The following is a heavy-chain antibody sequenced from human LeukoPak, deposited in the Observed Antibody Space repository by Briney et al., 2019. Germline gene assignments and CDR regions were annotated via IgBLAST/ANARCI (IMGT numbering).Heavy chain of an antibody. Sequence: ASVKVSCKASGYTFTSYDINWVRQATGQGLEWMGWMNPNSGNTGYAQKFQGRVTMTRNTSISTAYMELRSLRSDDTAVYYCARVWPIVVVPAARKNWFDPWGQGTLVTVSS. CDR1: GYTFTSYD. CDR3: ARVWPIVVVPAARKNWFDP. D-gene: IGHD2-2*01. CDR2: MNPNSGNT. V-gene: IGHV1-8*01. J-gene: IGHJ5*02.